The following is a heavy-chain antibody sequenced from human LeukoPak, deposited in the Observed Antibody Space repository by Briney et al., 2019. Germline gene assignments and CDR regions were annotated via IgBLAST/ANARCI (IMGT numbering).Heavy chain of an antibody. CDR3: ARVYDYGDFYYFDY. Sequence: GSLRLSCAASGFTFSSYAMHWVRQAPGKGLEWVAVISHDGSNKYYADSVKGRFTISRDNSKNTLYLQMNSLRAEDTAVYYCARVYDYGDFYYFDYWGQGTLVTVSS. V-gene: IGHV3-30*04. J-gene: IGHJ4*02. D-gene: IGHD4-17*01. CDR2: ISHDGSNK. CDR1: GFTFSSYA.